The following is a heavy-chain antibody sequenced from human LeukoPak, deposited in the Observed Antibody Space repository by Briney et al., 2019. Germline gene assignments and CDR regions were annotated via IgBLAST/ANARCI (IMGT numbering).Heavy chain of an antibody. V-gene: IGHV1-18*04. CDR2: ISAYNGNT. D-gene: IGHD3-16*02. CDR1: GYTFTSYA. CDR3: ACSLYYDLRPGSFDY. Sequence: GASVKVSCKASGYTFTSYAVTWVRQAPGQGLEWLGWISAYNGNTNYAQNLQGRVTMTTDTSTSTAYMELRSLRSDDTAVYYCACSLYYDLRPGSFDYWGQGTLVTVSS. J-gene: IGHJ4*02.